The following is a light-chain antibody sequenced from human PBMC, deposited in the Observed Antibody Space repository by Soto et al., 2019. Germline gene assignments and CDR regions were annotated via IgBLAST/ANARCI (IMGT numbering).Light chain of an antibody. J-gene: IGLJ1*01. CDR3: SSYTSSSTRV. CDR2: DVN. Sequence: QSALTQPASVSGSPGQSITISCTGTSSDFGGYNYVSWYQQNPGKAPKLMIYDVNNRPSGVSYRFSGSKSGNTASLTISGLQAEDEADYYCSSYTSSSTRVFGTGTKVTVL. CDR1: SSDFGGYNY. V-gene: IGLV2-14*01.